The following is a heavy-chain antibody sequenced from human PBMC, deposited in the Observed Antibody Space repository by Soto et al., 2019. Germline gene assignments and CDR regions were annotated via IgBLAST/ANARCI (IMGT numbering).Heavy chain of an antibody. CDR3: VTYYYGSGSSY. CDR1: GGSVSSGSYY. V-gene: IGHV4-61*01. D-gene: IGHD3-10*01. CDR2: IYYSGST. J-gene: IGHJ4*02. Sequence: SETLSLTCTVSGGSVSSGSYYWSWIRQPPGKGLEWIGYIYYSGSTNYNPSLKSRVTISVDTSKNQFSLKLSSVTAADTAVYYCVTYYYGSGSSYWGQGTQVTVSS.